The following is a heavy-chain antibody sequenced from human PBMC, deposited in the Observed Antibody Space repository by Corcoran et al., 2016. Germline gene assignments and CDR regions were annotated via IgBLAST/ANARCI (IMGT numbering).Heavy chain of an antibody. Sequence: QVQLQESGPGLVKPSETLSLTCTVSGGSISSYYWSWIRQPPGKGLEWIGSIYYSGSTNYNPSLKSRVTIAVDTSKNQFSLKLSSVTAADTAVYYCARQTTVTTVDYWGQGTLVTVSS. D-gene: IGHD4-17*01. CDR1: GGSISSYY. CDR2: IYYSGST. CDR3: ARQTTVTTVDY. J-gene: IGHJ4*02. V-gene: IGHV4-59*01.